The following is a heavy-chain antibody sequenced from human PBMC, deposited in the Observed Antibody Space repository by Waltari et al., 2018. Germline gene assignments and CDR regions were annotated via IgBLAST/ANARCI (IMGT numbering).Heavy chain of an antibody. J-gene: IGHJ5*02. CDR3: ARDNCSGGSCTGWFDP. D-gene: IGHD2-15*01. V-gene: IGHV4-38-2*02. Sequence: QVQLQASGPGLVKPSETLSLTCAVSGYSISSGYYWGWLRPPPGKGLEWIGSIYHSGSTYYNPSLKSRVTISVDTSKNQFSLKLSSVTAADTAVYYCARDNCSGGSCTGWFDPWGQGTLVTVSS. CDR2: IYHSGST. CDR1: GYSISSGYY.